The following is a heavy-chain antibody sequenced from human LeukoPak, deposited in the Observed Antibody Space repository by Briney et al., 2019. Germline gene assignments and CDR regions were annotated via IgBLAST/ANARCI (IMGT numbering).Heavy chain of an antibody. CDR2: IKGDGSAK. CDR1: GFTFSTYW. D-gene: IGHD1-26*01. V-gene: IGHV3-7*01. J-gene: IGHJ4*02. CDR3: ARDVVGSLDY. Sequence: GGSLRLSCAASGFTFSTYWMAWVRQAPGKGLEWVANIKGDGSAKHQADSVKGRFTISRDNAHNSVYLQMSSLRGEDTGVYYCARDVVGSLDYWGQGTLVTVSS.